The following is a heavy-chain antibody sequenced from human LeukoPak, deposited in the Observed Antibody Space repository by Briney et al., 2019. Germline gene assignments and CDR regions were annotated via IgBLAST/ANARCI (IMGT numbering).Heavy chain of an antibody. V-gene: IGHV4-38-2*01. CDR1: GYSISSGYY. Sequence: SETLSLTCAVSGYSISSGYYWGWIRRPPGKGLEWIGSIYHSGSTYYNPSLKSRVTISVDTSKNQFSLKLSSVTAADTAVYYCARQYCTNGVCYFDYWGQGTPVTVSS. CDR3: ARQYCTNGVCYFDY. CDR2: IYHSGST. J-gene: IGHJ4*02. D-gene: IGHD2-8*01.